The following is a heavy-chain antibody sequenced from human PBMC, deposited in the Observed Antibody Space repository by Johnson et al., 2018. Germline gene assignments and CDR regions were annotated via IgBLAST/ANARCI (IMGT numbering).Heavy chain of an antibody. J-gene: IGHJ3*01. CDR1: GFTFGYYA. V-gene: IGHV3-49*03. CDR3: ARVRIPEYGDYRDAFDV. D-gene: IGHD4-17*01. CDR2: IKSKAYGGTT. Sequence: EVQLVESGGGLVQPGRSLRLSCTASGFTFGYYAMSWSRQAPGKGLEWVGFIKSKAYGGTTDYATSVKGRFTISRDDSKSIAYLQMNSLKTEDTAVYYCARVRIPEYGDYRDAFDVWGQGTMVTVSS.